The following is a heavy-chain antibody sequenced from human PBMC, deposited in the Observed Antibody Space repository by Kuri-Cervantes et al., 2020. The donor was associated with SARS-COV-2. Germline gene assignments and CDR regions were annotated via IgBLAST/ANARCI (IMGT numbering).Heavy chain of an antibody. CDR3: ARGSYDSSGYYFEDY. CDR2: IHYSGTT. V-gene: IGHV4-59*01. D-gene: IGHD3-22*01. J-gene: IGHJ4*02. Sequence: ESLKISCTVSGGSISSYYWSWIRQPPGKGLEWMGYIHYSGTTTYSPSLKSRLTISEDTPKNQFSLKVTSVTAADTAVYYCARGSYDSSGYYFEDYWGQGTLVTVSS. CDR1: GGSISSYY.